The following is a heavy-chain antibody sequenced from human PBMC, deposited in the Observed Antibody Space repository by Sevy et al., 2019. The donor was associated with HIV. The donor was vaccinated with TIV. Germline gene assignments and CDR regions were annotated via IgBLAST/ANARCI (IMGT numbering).Heavy chain of an antibody. CDR2: IYSGVTT. D-gene: IGHD3-22*01. J-gene: IGHJ3*02. V-gene: IGHV3-66*01. Sequence: GGSLRLSCAASGFTVGSNYMSWVRQAPGKGLEWVSIIYSGVTTSYADSVKGRFTISRDNSKNARYIKMNSLRAEETAVYYGARVSVYYYDSSGYYTTGNAFDIWGQGTMVTVSS. CDR3: ARVSVYYYDSSGYYTTGNAFDI. CDR1: GFTVGSNY.